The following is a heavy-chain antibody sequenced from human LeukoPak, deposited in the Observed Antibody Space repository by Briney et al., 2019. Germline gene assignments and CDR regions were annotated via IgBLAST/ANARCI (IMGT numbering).Heavy chain of an antibody. CDR1: GDSISNYY. Sequence: PSETLSLTCTVSGDSISNYYWSWIRQPPGKGLEWIGYIYYSGSTNYNPSLKSRVTTSIDTSKKQFSLRLSSVTAADTAVYYCARASCSGGTCPRGWYFDYWGQGTLVTVSS. CDR3: ARASCSGGTCPRGWYFDY. J-gene: IGHJ4*02. CDR2: IYYSGST. V-gene: IGHV4-59*01. D-gene: IGHD2-15*01.